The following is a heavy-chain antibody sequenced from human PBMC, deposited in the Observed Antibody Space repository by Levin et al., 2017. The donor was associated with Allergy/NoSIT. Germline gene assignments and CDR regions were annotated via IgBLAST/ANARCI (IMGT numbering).Heavy chain of an antibody. V-gene: IGHV4-59*01. J-gene: IGHJ4*02. CDR2: IYDTGNT. CDR3: ARFVWGSYRGFDY. CDR1: GGSISSVN. Sequence: PSETLSLTCTVSGGSISSVNWSWIRQPPGKGLEWIGYIYDTGNTNYNPSLKSRVTLSVDTSKNQFSLKLSSVTPADTAVYYCARFVWGSYRGFDYWGQGTLVTVSS. D-gene: IGHD3-16*02.